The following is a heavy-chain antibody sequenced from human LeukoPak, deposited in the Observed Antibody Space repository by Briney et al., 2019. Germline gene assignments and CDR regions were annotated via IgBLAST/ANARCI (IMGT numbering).Heavy chain of an antibody. CDR1: GFTFSIYW. V-gene: IGHV3-30*18. CDR2: ISDGGTHL. CDR3: AKEGTRSHSQWAFDF. J-gene: IGHJ3*01. D-gene: IGHD6-19*01. Sequence: GGSLRLSCAASGFTFSIYWMSWVRQAPGQGLEWVAVISDGGTHLYYADSVEGRFTISRDNSESTMYLQMNSLRVEDTAVYYCAKEGTRSHSQWAFDFWGQGTMVTVSS.